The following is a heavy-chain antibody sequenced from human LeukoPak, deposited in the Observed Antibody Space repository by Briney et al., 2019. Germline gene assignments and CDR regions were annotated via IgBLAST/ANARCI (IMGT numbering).Heavy chain of an antibody. V-gene: IGHV4-39*07. CDR2: IYYSGTT. J-gene: IGHJ4*02. Sequence: PSETLSLTCTVSGGSISSSSYYWGWIRQPPGKGLEWIGSIYYSGTTYYNPSLKSRVTISVDTSKNQFSLKLSSVTAADTAVYYCARSQLTDFDYWGQGTLVTVSS. CDR1: GGSISSSSYY. CDR3: ARSQLTDFDY. D-gene: IGHD4/OR15-4a*01.